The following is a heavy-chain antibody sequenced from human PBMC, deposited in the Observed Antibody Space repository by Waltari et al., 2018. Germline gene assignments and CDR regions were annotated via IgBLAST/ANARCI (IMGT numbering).Heavy chain of an antibody. D-gene: IGHD1-26*01. CDR3: ARHVGEATTFDY. V-gene: IGHV4-39*01. CDR2: IHYSGST. CDR1: GGSISTSSYY. J-gene: IGHJ4*02. Sequence: QLQLQESGPGLVTPSATLSLTCSVSGGSISTSSYYWGWIRQPPGKGLEWIGSIHYSGSTYYNPSLKSRVTISVDTSKNQFSLRLTSVTAADTAVYYCARHVGEATTFDYWGQGTLVTVSS.